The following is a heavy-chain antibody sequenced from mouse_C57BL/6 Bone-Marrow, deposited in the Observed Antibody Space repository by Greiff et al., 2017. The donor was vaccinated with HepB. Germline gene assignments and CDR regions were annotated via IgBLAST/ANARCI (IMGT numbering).Heavy chain of an antibody. CDR2: IYPRSGNT. CDR3: ARRSLLRYFDY. D-gene: IGHD1-1*01. J-gene: IGHJ2*01. CDR1: GYAFTNYL. V-gene: IGHV1-54*01. Sequence: VQLQQSGAELVRPGTSVKVSCKASGYAFTNYLIEWVKQRPGQGLEWIGEIYPRSGNTYYNEKFKGKATLTADKSSSTAYMELRSLTSEDSAVYFCARRSLLRYFDYWGQGTTLTVSS.